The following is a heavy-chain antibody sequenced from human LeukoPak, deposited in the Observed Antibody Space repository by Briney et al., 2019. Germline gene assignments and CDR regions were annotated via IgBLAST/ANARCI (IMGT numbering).Heavy chain of an antibody. CDR1: GFTFRDYT. V-gene: IGHV3-23*01. D-gene: IGHD3-3*01. Sequence: PGGSLRLSCAASGFTFRDYTMNWVRQAPGKGLEWVSAISGSGGSTYYADSVKGRFTISRDNSKNTLYLQMNSLRAEDTAVYYCAKEDFWSGYPPSQPNDYWGQGTLVTVSS. CDR2: ISGSGGST. CDR3: AKEDFWSGYPPSQPNDY. J-gene: IGHJ4*02.